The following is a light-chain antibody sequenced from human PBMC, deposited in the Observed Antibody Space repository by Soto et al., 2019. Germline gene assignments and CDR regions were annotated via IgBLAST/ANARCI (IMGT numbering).Light chain of an antibody. CDR2: GAS. CDR3: QQYNNWPWP. Sequence: EIVMTLSAATVSVSPGEGATLSCGASQSVSSNLAWYQQKPGQAPRLLIYGASTRATGIPGRFSGSGSGTDFTLTISSLQSEDFAVYYCQQYNNWPWPFGQVSNADI. V-gene: IGKV3-15*01. CDR1: QSVSSN. J-gene: IGKJ1*01.